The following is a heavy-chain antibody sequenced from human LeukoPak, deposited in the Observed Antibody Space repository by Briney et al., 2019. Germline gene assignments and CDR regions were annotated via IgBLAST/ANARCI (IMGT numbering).Heavy chain of an antibody. D-gene: IGHD6-25*01. CDR3: AREINSSGDMDV. Sequence: PSETLSLTCTVSGGSISSASYYWNWIRQPAGKGLEWIGRIYISGSINYNPSLKSRVTISVDTSKNQFSLRLSSVTAADTAVYYCAREINSSGDMDVWGKGTTVTISS. CDR1: GGSISSASYY. J-gene: IGHJ6*03. V-gene: IGHV4-61*02. CDR2: IYISGSI.